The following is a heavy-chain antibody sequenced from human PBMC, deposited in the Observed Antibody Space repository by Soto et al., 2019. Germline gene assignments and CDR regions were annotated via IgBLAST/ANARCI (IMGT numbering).Heavy chain of an antibody. CDR1: GVTFSSYA. CDR2: IIPIFGTA. D-gene: IGHD2-15*01. J-gene: IGHJ6*02. V-gene: IGHV1-69*06. Sequence: ASVKVSCKASGVTFSSYAISWVRQAPGQGLEWMGGIIPIFGTANYAQKFQGRVTITADKSTSTAYMELSSLRSEDTAVYYCARPHCSGGSCYYPYYYYGMDVWGQGTTVTVSS. CDR3: ARPHCSGGSCYYPYYYYGMDV.